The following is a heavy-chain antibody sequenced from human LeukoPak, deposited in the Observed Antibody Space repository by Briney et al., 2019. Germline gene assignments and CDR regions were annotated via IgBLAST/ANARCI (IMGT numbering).Heavy chain of an antibody. D-gene: IGHD6-19*01. CDR2: IYGGGST. CDR1: GFTVSSNY. Sequence: PGGSLRLSCAASGFTVSSNYMSWVRQAPGKGLEWVSVIYGGGSTYYADSVKGRFTISRDNSKNTLYLQMNSLTAEDTAVYYCARGTSSGWYGSYWGQGTLVTVSS. J-gene: IGHJ4*02. CDR3: ARGTSSGWYGSY. V-gene: IGHV3-53*01.